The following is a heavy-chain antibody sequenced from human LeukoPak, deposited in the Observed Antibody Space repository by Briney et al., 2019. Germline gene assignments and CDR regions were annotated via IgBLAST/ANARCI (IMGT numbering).Heavy chain of an antibody. CDR1: GLTFSSYS. V-gene: IGHV3-48*04. D-gene: IGHD1-26*01. CDR3: ARDKVGADRLGFDY. Sequence: GGSLRLSCAASGLTFSSYSMNWIRQAPGKGLEWVSYISSSGSTIYYADSVKGRFTISRDNAKNSLYLQMNSLRAEDTAVYYCARDKVGADRLGFDYWGQGTLVTVSS. CDR2: ISSSGSTI. J-gene: IGHJ4*02.